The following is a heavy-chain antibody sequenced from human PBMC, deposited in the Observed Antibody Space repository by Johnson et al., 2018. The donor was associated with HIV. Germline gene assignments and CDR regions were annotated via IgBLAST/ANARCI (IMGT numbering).Heavy chain of an antibody. CDR3: ARPSLYGVGWAFDI. D-gene: IGHD2-2*02. Sequence: VQLVESGGGVVQPGGSLRLSCAASGFTFSTYWLHWVRQAPGKGLVWVSRINSDGSSTSYADFVKGRFTISRDNAKNTLYLQMNSLRAEDTAVYYCARPSLYGVGWAFDIWGQGTMVTVSS. CDR1: GFTFSTYW. J-gene: IGHJ3*02. V-gene: IGHV3-74*02. CDR2: INSDGSST.